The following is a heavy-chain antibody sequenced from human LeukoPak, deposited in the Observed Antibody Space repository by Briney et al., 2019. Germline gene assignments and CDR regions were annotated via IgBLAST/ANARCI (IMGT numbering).Heavy chain of an antibody. CDR2: IYYSGST. CDR3: XRXXXMXGIAAAGPDYYYYYGMDV. CDR1: GGSISSGDYS. V-gene: IGHV4-30-4*01. J-gene: IGHJ6*02. D-gene: IGHD6-13*01. Sequence: SETLSLTCTVSGGSISSGDYSWSWIRQPPGKGLEWIGYIYYSGSTYYNPSLKSRVTISVDTSKNQFSLKLSSVTAADTAVYXXXRXXXMXGIAAAGPDYYYYYGMDVWGQGTTVTVSS.